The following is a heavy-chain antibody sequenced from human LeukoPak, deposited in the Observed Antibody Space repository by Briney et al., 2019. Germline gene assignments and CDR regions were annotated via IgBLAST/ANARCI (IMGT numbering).Heavy chain of an antibody. CDR2: INGDGSRT. D-gene: IGHD3-22*01. V-gene: IGHV3-74*01. Sequence: PGGSLRLSCAASGFTSRSYWMHWLRQAPGKGLEWVSRINGDGSRTAYGDSVKGRFTISRDNAKNTLSLQMSSLRAEDTAVYYCARDPDLSGYSFFECWGQGTLVTVSS. CDR1: GFTSRSYW. J-gene: IGHJ4*02. CDR3: ARDPDLSGYSFFEC.